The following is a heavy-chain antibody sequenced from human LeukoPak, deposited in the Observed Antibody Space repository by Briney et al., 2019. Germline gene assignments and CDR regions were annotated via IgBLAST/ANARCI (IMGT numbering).Heavy chain of an antibody. CDR1: GYTFTTYA. CDR2: INTNTGNP. J-gene: IGHJ6*03. D-gene: IGHD4-11*01. V-gene: IGHV7-4-1*02. CDR3: ARGNDYSNYYYYYYMDV. Sequence: ASVKVSCKASGYTFTTYAMNWVRQAPGQGREWMGWINTNTGNPTYAQGFTGRFVFSLDTSVSTAYMQISSLKAEDTAMYYCARGNDYSNYYYYYYMDVWGKGTTVTVSS.